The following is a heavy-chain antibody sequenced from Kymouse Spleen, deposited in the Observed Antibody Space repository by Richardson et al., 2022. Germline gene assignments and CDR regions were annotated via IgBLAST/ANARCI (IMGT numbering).Heavy chain of an antibody. Sequence: QVQLQQWGAGLLKPSETLSLTCAVYGGSFSGYYWSWIRQPPGKGLEWIGEINHSGSTNYNPSLKSRVTISVDTSKNQFSLKLSSVTAADTAVYYCARGLYDFWSGRIGTTGAREPWSPSPQ. J-gene: IGHJ4*02. CDR3: ARGLYDFWSGRIGTT. CDR1: GGSFSGYY. D-gene: IGHD3-3*01. CDR2: INHSGST. V-gene: IGHV4-34*01.